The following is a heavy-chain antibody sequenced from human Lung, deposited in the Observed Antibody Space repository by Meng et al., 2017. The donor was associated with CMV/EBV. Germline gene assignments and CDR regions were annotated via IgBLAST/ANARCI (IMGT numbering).Heavy chain of an antibody. V-gene: IGHV3-21*01. D-gene: IGHD2-2*01. J-gene: IGHJ6*02. CDR2: ISSSSSYI. CDR3: ARCQLAEDYYGMDV. Sequence: GESLKISCAASGFTFSSYSMNWVRQAPGKGLEWVSSISSSSSYIYYADSVKGRFTISRDNAKNSLYLQMNSLRAEDTAVYYCARCQLAEDYYGMDVWGQGTTVXVSS. CDR1: GFTFSSYS.